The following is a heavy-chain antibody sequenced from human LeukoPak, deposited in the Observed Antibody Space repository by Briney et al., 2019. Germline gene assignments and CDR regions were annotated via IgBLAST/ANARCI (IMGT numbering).Heavy chain of an antibody. J-gene: IGHJ4*02. D-gene: IGHD3-3*01. V-gene: IGHV4-39*07. CDR3: ARGLARIFGASYYFDY. CDR2: INHSGST. Sequence: PSETLSLTCSVSSGSISSSSYYWGWIRQPPGKGLEWIGEINHSGSTNYNPSLKSRVTISVDTSKNQFSLKLSSVTAADTAVYYCARGLARIFGASYYFDYWGQGTLVTVSS. CDR1: SGSISSSSYY.